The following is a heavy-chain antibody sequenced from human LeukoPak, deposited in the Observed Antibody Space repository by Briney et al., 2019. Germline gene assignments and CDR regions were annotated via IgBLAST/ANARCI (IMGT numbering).Heavy chain of an antibody. J-gene: IGHJ6*03. Sequence: PGGSLRLSCVASGFTFSDYYMSWIRQAPGKGLEWISYISSSGSVIYHADSVKGRFTISRDNAKNSLYLQMNSLRAEDTAVYYCARERHCTGDVCYSYYYYMDVWGKGTTVTVSS. CDR1: GFTFSDYY. V-gene: IGHV3-11*01. D-gene: IGHD2-8*02. CDR3: ARERHCTGDVCYSYYYYMDV. CDR2: ISSSGSVI.